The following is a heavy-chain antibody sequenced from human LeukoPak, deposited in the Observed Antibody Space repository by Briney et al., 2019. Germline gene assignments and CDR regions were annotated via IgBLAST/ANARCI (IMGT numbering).Heavy chain of an antibody. CDR1: GYAFTSYG. D-gene: IGHD5-18*01. CDR3: ARGYGEFDY. J-gene: IGHJ4*02. CDR2: INLSGGGA. Sequence: ASVKVSCKASGYAFTSYGISWVRQAPGQGLEWMGIINLSGGGARYAQNFQGRVTLTRDTSTSTVYMELSSLRSEDTAVYYCARGYGEFDYWGQGTLVTVSS. V-gene: IGHV1-46*01.